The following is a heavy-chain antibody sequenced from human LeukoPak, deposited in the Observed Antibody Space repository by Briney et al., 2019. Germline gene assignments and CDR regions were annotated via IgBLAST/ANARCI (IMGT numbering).Heavy chain of an antibody. CDR3: ARHGASDWFDY. Sequence: PSETLSLTCTVSGGSINNDYLTWIRQPAGKGLEWIGRIYTSEATNYNPSLTSRVTMSMDTSKNQFSLKLTSVTAADTAIYYCARHGASDWFDYWGQGTLVTVPS. J-gene: IGHJ4*02. CDR1: GGSINNDY. D-gene: IGHD6-19*01. CDR2: IYTSEAT. V-gene: IGHV4-4*07.